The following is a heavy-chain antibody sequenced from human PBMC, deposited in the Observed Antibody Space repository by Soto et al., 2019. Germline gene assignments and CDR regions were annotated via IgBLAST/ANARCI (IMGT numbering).Heavy chain of an antibody. V-gene: IGHV4-31*03. J-gene: IGHJ4*02. CDR3: AREGGIVGATAADY. CDR1: GGSISSGGYY. D-gene: IGHD1-26*01. CDR2: IYYSGST. Sequence: QVQLQESGPGLVKPSQTLSLTCTVSGGSISSGGYYWSWIRQHPGKGLEWIGYIYYSGSTYYNPSLKSRVTISVGTSKNQFSLKLSSVTAADTVVYYCAREGGIVGATAADYWGQGTLVTVSS.